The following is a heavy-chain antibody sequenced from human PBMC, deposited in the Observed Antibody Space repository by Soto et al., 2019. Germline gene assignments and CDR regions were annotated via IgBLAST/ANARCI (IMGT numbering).Heavy chain of an antibody. V-gene: IGHV4-61*01. CDR2: ISYSGSA. CDR3: ARGTYYDFWSGPVLNYVDI. D-gene: IGHD3-3*01. CDR1: GDSVSSGSYF. Sequence: PSETLSLTCTVSGDSVSSGSYFWSWIRQPPGKGLEWIGYISYSGSANYNPSLKSRVTISVDTSKNQFSLKLSSVTAADTAVYDCARGTYYDFWSGPVLNYVDIWGQGTLGTVS. J-gene: IGHJ3*02.